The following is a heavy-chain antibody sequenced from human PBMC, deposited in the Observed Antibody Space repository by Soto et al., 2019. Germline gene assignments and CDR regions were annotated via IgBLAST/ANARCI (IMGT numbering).Heavy chain of an antibody. CDR2: IYSGGNP. V-gene: IGHV3-53*01. D-gene: IGHD2-21*01. CDR1: GFSVGGNY. J-gene: IGHJ4*02. CDR3: ARGPNSDC. Sequence: EERLVQSGGGLVQPGGSLRLSCAASGFSVGGNYMSWVRQAPGKGLELVSLIYSGGNPFYAGSMKGRFTLSRDNSNNMLYLQMDSLRAEDTAVYYCARGPNSDCWGQGTLVIVSS.